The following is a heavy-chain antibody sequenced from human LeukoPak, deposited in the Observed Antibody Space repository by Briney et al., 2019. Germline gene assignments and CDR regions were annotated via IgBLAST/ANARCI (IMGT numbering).Heavy chain of an antibody. CDR3: ARIEAAAESLDY. CDR2: IDWGDDK. J-gene: IGHJ4*02. D-gene: IGHD6-25*01. CDR1: GFSLSTSGMC. Sequence: SGPTLVNPTQTLTLTCTFSGFSLSTSGMCVTWIRQPPGKALEWLARIDWGDDKYYSTSLKTRLTISKDTSKNQVVLTMTNMDPVDTATYYCARIEAAAESLDYWGQGTLVTVSS. V-gene: IGHV2-70*11.